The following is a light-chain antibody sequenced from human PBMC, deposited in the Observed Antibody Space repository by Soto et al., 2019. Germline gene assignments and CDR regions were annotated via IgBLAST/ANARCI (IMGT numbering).Light chain of an antibody. V-gene: IGLV2-14*01. CDR2: EVN. CDR3: SSYTSLSTLVV. J-gene: IGLJ2*01. Sequence: QSVLTQPASVSGSPGQSITISCTGTSSDVGGYNYVSWYQHHPGKAPKVMIYEVNNRPSGVSNRFSGTKSGNTASLTISGLQAEDEAYYYCSSYTSLSTLVVFGGGTKLTVL. CDR1: SSDVGGYNY.